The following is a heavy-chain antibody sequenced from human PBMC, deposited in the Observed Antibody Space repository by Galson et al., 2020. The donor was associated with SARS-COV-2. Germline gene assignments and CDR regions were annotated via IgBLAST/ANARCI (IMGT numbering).Heavy chain of an antibody. Sequence: GESLKISCAASGFTFSNAWMSWVRQAPGKGLEWVGRIKSKTDGGTTDYAAPVKGRFTISRDDSKNTLYLQMNSLKTEDTAVYYCMVRGVAAFDIWGQGTMVTVSS. CDR1: GFTFSNAW. V-gene: IGHV3-15*01. D-gene: IGHD3-10*01. CDR2: IKSKTDGGTT. J-gene: IGHJ3*02. CDR3: MVRGVAAFDI.